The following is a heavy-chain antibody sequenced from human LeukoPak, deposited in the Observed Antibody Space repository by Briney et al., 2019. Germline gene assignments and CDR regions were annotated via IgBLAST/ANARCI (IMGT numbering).Heavy chain of an antibody. CDR3: ARRQRKPGTNWFDP. Sequence: PSETLSLTCTVSGGSISSYYWSWIRQPPGKGLEWIGYIYYSGSTNYNPSLKSRVTISVDTSKNQFSLKLSSVTAADTAVYYCARRQRKPGTNWFDPWGQGTLVTVSS. D-gene: IGHD1-1*01. V-gene: IGHV4-59*01. CDR1: GGSISSYY. J-gene: IGHJ5*02. CDR2: IYYSGST.